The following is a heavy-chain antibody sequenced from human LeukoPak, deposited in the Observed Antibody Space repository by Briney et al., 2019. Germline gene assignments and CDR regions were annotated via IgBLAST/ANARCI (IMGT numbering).Heavy chain of an antibody. V-gene: IGHV3-74*01. CDR3: ATKQWLAPPPDS. CDR1: GFTFSKYW. D-gene: IGHD6-19*01. CDR2: INTDGTVT. J-gene: IGHJ4*02. Sequence: GGSLRLSCAASGFTFSKYWMLWVRQAPGKGLESVSRINTDGTVTTYADSVKGRFTVSRDNADNTMFLQMNSVRDENTAVYYCATKQWLAPPPDSWGQGTPVTVSS.